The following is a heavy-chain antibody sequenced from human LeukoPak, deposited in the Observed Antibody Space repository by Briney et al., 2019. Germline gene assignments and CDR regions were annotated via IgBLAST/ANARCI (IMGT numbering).Heavy chain of an antibody. J-gene: IGHJ4*02. CDR3: AEAGLRFLEWQIDY. CDR2: ISGRGGST. Sequence: PGGSLRLSCAASGFTFSSYAMSWVRQAPGKGLEWVSAISGRGGSTYYADSVKGRFTISRDNSKNTLYLQMNSLRAEDTAVYYCAEAGLRFLEWQIDYWGQGTLVTVSS. CDR1: GFTFSSYA. V-gene: IGHV3-23*01. D-gene: IGHD3-3*01.